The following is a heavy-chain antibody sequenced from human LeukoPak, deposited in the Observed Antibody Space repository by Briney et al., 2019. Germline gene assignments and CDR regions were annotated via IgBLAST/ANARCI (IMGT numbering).Heavy chain of an antibody. CDR3: ARSSTGSYFDY. J-gene: IGHJ4*02. V-gene: IGHV4-59*01. CDR2: MYYSGST. D-gene: IGHD3-3*02. Sequence: SETLSLTCTVSGXSMSRYYGSWIRQPPGKGQEWIGYMYYSGSTKYNPSLKSRVTISVDTSKNQFSLKLSSVTAADTAVYYCARSSTGSYFDYWGQGTLVTVSS. CDR1: GXSMSRYY.